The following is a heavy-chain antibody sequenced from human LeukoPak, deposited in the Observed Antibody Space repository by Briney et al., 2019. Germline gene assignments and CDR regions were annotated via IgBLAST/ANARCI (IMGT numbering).Heavy chain of an antibody. J-gene: IGHJ6*02. CDR2: TYNSGRT. CDR1: GGFMRKYY. D-gene: IGHD6-13*01. Sequence: PSETLSLTCTVSGGFMRKYYWTWIPPPPGQGLELIGYTYNSGRTNYNPFLKSRVTISADTSKNQFSLKLDSVTAADTANYYCARRRRIGAAGGDGMDVWGQGTTVTVSS. V-gene: IGHV4-4*09. CDR3: ARRRRIGAAGGDGMDV.